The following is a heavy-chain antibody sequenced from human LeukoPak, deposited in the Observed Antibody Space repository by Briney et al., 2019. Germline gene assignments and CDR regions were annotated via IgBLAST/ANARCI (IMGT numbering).Heavy chain of an antibody. CDR2: ISYTSHK. V-gene: IGHV3-30*02. CDR3: AKADYGDFKENYYMDV. D-gene: IGHD4/OR15-4a*01. J-gene: IGHJ6*03. Sequence: GGSLRLSCAASGFTFSTYGLQWVRQAPGKGLEWVSFISYTSHKYYTDSVKGRFTVSRDNSRDMLYLQMSSLRAEDTAVYYCAKADYGDFKENYYMDVWGKGTTVTVSS. CDR1: GFTFSTYG.